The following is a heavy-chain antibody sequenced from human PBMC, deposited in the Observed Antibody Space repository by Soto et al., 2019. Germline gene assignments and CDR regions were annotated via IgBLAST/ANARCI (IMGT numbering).Heavy chain of an antibody. Sequence: ASVKVCCEASGYTFTSYAIHWVRQAPGQRLEWMGWINAGNGNTKYSQKFQGRVTITRDTSASTAYMELSSLRSEDTAVYYRAREGNWKTFDYWGQGTLVTVSS. CDR2: INAGNGNT. CDR3: AREGNWKTFDY. CDR1: GYTFTSYA. D-gene: IGHD1-1*01. J-gene: IGHJ4*02. V-gene: IGHV1-3*01.